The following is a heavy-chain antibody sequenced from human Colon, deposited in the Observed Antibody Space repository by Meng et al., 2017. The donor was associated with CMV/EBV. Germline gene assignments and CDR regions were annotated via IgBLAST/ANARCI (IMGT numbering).Heavy chain of an antibody. V-gene: IGHV1-18*01. CDR1: GYTFSSYG. Sequence: SGYTFSSYGIRWVRQAPGQGLEWMGWISTYNGNTDYAQKFQGRVTMTTDTLTSTAYMELTSLKSDDTAVFYCARAREVGYSAYDYYDFWGQGTLVTVSS. J-gene: IGHJ4*02. CDR3: ARAREVGYSAYDYYDF. CDR2: ISTYNGNT. D-gene: IGHD5-12*01.